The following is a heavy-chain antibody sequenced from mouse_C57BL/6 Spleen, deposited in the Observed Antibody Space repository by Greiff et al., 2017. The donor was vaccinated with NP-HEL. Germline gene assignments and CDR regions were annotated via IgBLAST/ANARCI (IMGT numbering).Heavy chain of an antibody. D-gene: IGHD1-1*01. CDR1: GFNIKDYY. CDR3: ARSNYYGSSYPYYFDY. J-gene: IGHJ2*01. V-gene: IGHV14-2*01. CDR2: IDPEDGET. Sequence: EVQVVESGAELVKPGASVKLSCTASGFNIKDYYMHWVKQRTEQGLEWIGRIDPEDGETKYAPKFQGKATITADTSSNTAYLQLSSLTSEDTAVYYCARSNYYGSSYPYYFDYWGQGTTLTVSS.